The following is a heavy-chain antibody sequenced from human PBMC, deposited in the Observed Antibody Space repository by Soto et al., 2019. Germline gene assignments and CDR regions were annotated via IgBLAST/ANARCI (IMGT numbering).Heavy chain of an antibody. J-gene: IGHJ4*02. CDR2: INHSGST. Sequence: SETLSLTCAVYGRSFSGYYWSWIRQPPGKGLEWIGEINHSGSTNYNPSLKSRVTISVDTSKNQFSLKLSSVTAADTAVYYCARVPPLFFGVAPYYYDYWGQRTLVTVSS. V-gene: IGHV4-34*01. D-gene: IGHD3-3*01. CDR3: ARVPPLFFGVAPYYYDY. CDR1: GRSFSGYY.